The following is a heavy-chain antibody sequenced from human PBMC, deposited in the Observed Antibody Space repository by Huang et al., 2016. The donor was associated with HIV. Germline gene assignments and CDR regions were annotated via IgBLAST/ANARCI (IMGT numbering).Heavy chain of an antibody. CDR3: ARAPGYSSGWWDY. J-gene: IGHJ4*02. CDR1: GGSISGYY. Sequence: QVQLQESGPGLVKPSETLSLTCTVSGGSISGYYWSWLRPSPGKGLEWIGYIYYNGNTNYNPSLRSRVTISVDTSKNQFSLKVNFVTAADTAVYYCARAPGYSSGWWDYWGQGTLVTVSS. V-gene: IGHV4-59*01. CDR2: IYYNGNT. D-gene: IGHD6-19*01.